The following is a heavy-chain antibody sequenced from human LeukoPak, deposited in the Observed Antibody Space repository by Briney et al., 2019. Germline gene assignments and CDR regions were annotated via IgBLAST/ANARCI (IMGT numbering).Heavy chain of an antibody. CDR3: ARLGSYHDF. D-gene: IGHD1-26*01. Sequence: SETLSLTCTVSGASISNYYWSWIRQTPEKGLEWMGHIHSSGGSSYYPSLKSRLTLSIDTSRNQLSLKRPSVTAADTAVYFCARLGSYHDFWGQGALVTVSS. V-gene: IGHV4-4*09. CDR1: GASISNYY. CDR2: IHSSGGS. J-gene: IGHJ4*02.